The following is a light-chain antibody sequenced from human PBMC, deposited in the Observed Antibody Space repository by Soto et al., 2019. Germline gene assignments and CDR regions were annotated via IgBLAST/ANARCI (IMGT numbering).Light chain of an antibody. J-gene: IGKJ2*03. CDR2: RTS. CDR3: QQHTPYSYS. Sequence: DIQVTQSPSTLSASVGDRVTITCRTSQPTTSWLAWYQQKPGKDPKLLIYRTSLLESGVSSRFSGSGFGTEFTLSISTLKRDVFATYFCQQHTPYSYSFGQGTKLEIK. CDR1: QPTTSW. V-gene: IGKV1-5*03.